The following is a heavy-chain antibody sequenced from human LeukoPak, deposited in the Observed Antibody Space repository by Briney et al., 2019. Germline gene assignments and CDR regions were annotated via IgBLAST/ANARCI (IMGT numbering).Heavy chain of an antibody. J-gene: IGHJ6*03. CDR3: AREPGWGHNYYYMDV. CDR1: GYSIGSDFY. D-gene: IGHD1-26*01. Sequence: KPSETLSLTCAVSGYSIGSDFYWGWIRQTPGKGLEWLGSVSHTTGASYNPSFKSRVTISLDTSKNHFSLTLTSVTAADTAVYFCAREPGWGHNYYYMDVWGKGTTVAVSS. V-gene: IGHV4-38-2*02. CDR2: VSHTTGA.